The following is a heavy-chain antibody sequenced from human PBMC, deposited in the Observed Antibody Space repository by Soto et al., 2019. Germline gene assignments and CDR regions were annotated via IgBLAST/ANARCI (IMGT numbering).Heavy chain of an antibody. CDR3: AKGLGYCSSTSCLNNWFDP. V-gene: IGHV3-30*18. CDR2: ISYDGSNK. J-gene: IGHJ5*02. D-gene: IGHD2-2*01. CDR1: GFTFSSYG. Sequence: GGSLRLSCAASGFTFSSYGMHWVRQAPGKGLEWVAVISYDGSNKYYADSVKGRFTISRDNSKNTLYLQMNSLRAEDTAVYYCAKGLGYCSSTSCLNNWFDPWGQGTLVTVSS.